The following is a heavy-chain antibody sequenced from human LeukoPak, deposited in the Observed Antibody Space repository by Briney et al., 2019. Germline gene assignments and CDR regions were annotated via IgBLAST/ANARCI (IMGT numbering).Heavy chain of an antibody. Sequence: GESLKISCKGSGYSFTSYWIGWVRQMPGKGLEWMGIIYPGDSDTRYSPSFQGQVTISADKSISTAYLQWSSLKASDTAMYYCARRDNGGYNTRGFVDYWGQGTLVTVSS. CDR2: IYPGDSDT. V-gene: IGHV5-51*01. J-gene: IGHJ4*02. D-gene: IGHD5-24*01. CDR1: GYSFTSYW. CDR3: ARRDNGGYNTRGFVDY.